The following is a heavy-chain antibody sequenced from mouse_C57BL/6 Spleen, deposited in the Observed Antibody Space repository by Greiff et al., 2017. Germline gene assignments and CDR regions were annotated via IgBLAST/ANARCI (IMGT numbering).Heavy chain of an antibody. CDR2: INPSNGGT. J-gene: IGHJ4*01. CDR1: GYTFTSYW. V-gene: IGHV1-53*01. D-gene: IGHD1-1*01. CDR3: ARSDPLYYYGSSYAMDY. Sequence: VQLQQSGTELVKPGASVKLSCKASGYTFTSYWMHWVKQRPGQGLEWIGNINPSNGGTNYNEKFKSKATLTVDKSSSTAYMQLSSLTSEDSAVYYCARSDPLYYYGSSYAMDYWGQGTSVTVSS.